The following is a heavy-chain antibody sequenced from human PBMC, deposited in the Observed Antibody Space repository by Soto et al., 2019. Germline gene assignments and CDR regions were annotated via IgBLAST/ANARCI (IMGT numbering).Heavy chain of an antibody. CDR1: GGSVSSYY. V-gene: IGHV4-4*07. CDR3: ASDSTGWFDP. J-gene: IGHJ5*02. CDR2: FYTSGNT. Sequence: PSETLSLTCTVSGGSVSSYYWSWIRQPAGKGLEWIGRFYTSGNTNYIPSLKSRVTMSLDTSKNQFSLKLSSVTAADTAVYFCASDSTGWFDPWGQGTLVAVSS. D-gene: IGHD7-27*01.